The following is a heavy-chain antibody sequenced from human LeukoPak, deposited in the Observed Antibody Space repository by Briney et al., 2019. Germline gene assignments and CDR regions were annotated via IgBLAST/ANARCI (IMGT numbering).Heavy chain of an antibody. Sequence: ASVKVSCKASGYTLTSYYMHWVRQAPGQGLEWMGWINPNSGGTNYAQKFQGRVTMTRDTSISTAYMELSRLRSDDTAVYYCARSPLYDFWSGYSYDAFDIWGQGTMVTVSS. CDR2: INPNSGGT. CDR3: ARSPLYDFWSGYSYDAFDI. J-gene: IGHJ3*02. CDR1: GYTLTSYY. D-gene: IGHD3-3*01. V-gene: IGHV1-2*02.